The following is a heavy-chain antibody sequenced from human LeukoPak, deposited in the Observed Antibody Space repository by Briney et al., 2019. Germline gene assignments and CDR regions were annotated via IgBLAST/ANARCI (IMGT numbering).Heavy chain of an antibody. CDR1: GFTFSSYW. Sequence: GGSLRLSCAASGFTFSSYWMHWVRQAPGKGLVWVSRIDTDGSFTSYADSVRGRFTISRDNTKNTLYLQMSSLRAEDTAVYYCIRGTVGAPGNDYWGQGTLVTVSS. CDR2: IDTDGSFT. D-gene: IGHD1-26*01. CDR3: IRGTVGAPGNDY. J-gene: IGHJ4*02. V-gene: IGHV3-74*01.